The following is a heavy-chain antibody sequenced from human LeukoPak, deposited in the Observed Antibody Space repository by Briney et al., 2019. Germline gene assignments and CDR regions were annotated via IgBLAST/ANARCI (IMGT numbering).Heavy chain of an antibody. CDR1: GGSISSSNW. Sequence: SETLSLTCAVSGGSISSSNWWSWVRQPPGKGLEWIGEIYHSGSTYYNPSLKSRVTISVDTSKNQFSLKLSSVTAADTAVYYCARVEYSSSFYWGQGTLVTVSS. CDR3: ARVEYSSSFY. J-gene: IGHJ4*02. V-gene: IGHV4-4*02. CDR2: IYHSGST. D-gene: IGHD6-6*01.